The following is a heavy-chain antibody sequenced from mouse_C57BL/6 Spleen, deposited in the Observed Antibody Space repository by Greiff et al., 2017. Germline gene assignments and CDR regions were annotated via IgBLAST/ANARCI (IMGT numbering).Heavy chain of an antibody. CDR2: IYPGSGST. CDR1: GYTFTSYW. V-gene: IGHV1-55*01. Sequence: QVQLQQSGAELVKPGASVKMSCKASGYTFTSYWITWVKQRPGQGLEWIGDIYPGSGSTNYNEKFKSKATLTVDTSSSTAYMQLSSLTSEDSAVYYCARGGNYGNSYYYAMDYWGQGTSVTVSS. CDR3: ARGGNYGNSYYYAMDY. D-gene: IGHD2-1*01. J-gene: IGHJ4*01.